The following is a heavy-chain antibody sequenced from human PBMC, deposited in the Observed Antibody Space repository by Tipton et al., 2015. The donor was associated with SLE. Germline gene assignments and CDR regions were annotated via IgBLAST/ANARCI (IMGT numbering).Heavy chain of an antibody. CDR2: IWYDGSNK. CDR3: AREGIVGARDAFDI. V-gene: IGHV3-33*01. D-gene: IGHD1-26*01. Sequence: SLRLSCAASGFTFSGYGMHWVRQAPGKGLEWVAVIWYDGSNKYYADSVKGRFTISRDNSNNTLYLQMNSLRAEDTAVYYCAREGIVGARDAFDIWGQGTMVTVSS. J-gene: IGHJ3*02. CDR1: GFTFSGYG.